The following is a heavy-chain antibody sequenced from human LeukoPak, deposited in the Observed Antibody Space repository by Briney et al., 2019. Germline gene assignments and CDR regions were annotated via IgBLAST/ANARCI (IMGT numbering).Heavy chain of an antibody. CDR3: AREGADYDSSGYSFDY. D-gene: IGHD3-22*01. J-gene: IGHJ4*02. V-gene: IGHV1-2*02. Sequence: ASVKVSCKASGYTFTGYYMHWVRQAPGQGLEWMGWINPNSGGTNYAQKFHGRVPMTMATSITTAYMELNRLRSDDTAVYFCAREGADYDSSGYSFDYWGQGTLVTVSS. CDR1: GYTFTGYY. CDR2: INPNSGGT.